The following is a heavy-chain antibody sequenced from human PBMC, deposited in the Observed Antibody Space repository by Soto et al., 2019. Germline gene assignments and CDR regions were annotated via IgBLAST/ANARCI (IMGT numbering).Heavy chain of an antibody. CDR2: IYSGGST. J-gene: IGHJ6*02. CDR1: GFTVNSNY. V-gene: IGHV3-66*01. D-gene: IGHD2-2*01. CDR3: ARALVVPAAHTWYYGMDV. Sequence: PGGSMRLSCAASGFTVNSNYMSWVRQDPGKGLEWVSVIYSGGSTYYADSVKGRFTISRDNSKNTLYLQMNSLRAEDTAVYYCARALVVPAAHTWYYGMDVWGQGTTVTVSS.